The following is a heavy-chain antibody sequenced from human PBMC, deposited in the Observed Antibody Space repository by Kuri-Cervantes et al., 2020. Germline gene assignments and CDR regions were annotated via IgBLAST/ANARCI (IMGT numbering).Heavy chain of an antibody. CDR2: IYYSGST. V-gene: IGHV4-39*01. CDR1: GGSISSSSYY. Sequence: SETLSLTCTVPGGSISSSSYYWGWIRQPPGKGLEWIGSIYYSGSTYYNPSLKSRVTISVDTSKNQFSLKLSSVTAADTAVYYCARHGRIQLWLPEFDYWGQGTLVTVSS. CDR3: ARHGRIQLWLPEFDY. D-gene: IGHD5-18*01. J-gene: IGHJ4*02.